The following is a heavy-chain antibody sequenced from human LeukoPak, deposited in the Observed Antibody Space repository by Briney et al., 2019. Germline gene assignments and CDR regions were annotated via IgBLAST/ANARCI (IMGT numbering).Heavy chain of an antibody. J-gene: IGHJ5*02. Sequence: GGSLRLSCAASGFTFSTSAMHWVRQAPGKGLEWVAFIKFDGSNKYYVDSVKGRFTISRDNSKNTLYLQMNTLRAEDTAVYYCAKSAAARPGVLEPWDQGTLVTVSS. CDR1: GFTFSTSA. CDR3: AKSAAARPGVLEP. D-gene: IGHD6-6*01. V-gene: IGHV3-30*02. CDR2: IKFDGSNK.